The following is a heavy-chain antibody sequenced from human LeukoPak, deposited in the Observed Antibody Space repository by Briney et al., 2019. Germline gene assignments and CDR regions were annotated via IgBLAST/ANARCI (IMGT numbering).Heavy chain of an antibody. CDR2: ISGDNPGT. V-gene: IGHV3-23*01. J-gene: IGHJ4*02. CDR1: GFTFSTYA. CDR3: AKASVGHCSGAFCYHFDS. D-gene: IGHD2-15*01. Sequence: GGSLRLSCAASGFTFSTYAMSWVRQTPGKGLEGVAAISGDNPGTYHANSVKGRYTTAIDNSKNTLHLQMTGLRAEDTAIYYCAKASVGHCSGAFCYHFDSWGPGTLVTVSS.